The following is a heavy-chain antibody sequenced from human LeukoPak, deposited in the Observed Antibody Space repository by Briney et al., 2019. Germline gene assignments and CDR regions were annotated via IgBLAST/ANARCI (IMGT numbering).Heavy chain of an antibody. CDR3: ARDHYYDSSGYSGRKFDY. J-gene: IGHJ4*02. CDR2: IWYDGSNK. V-gene: IGHV3-33*01. D-gene: IGHD3-22*01. Sequence: GRSLRLSCAASGFTFSSYGMHWVRQAPGKGLEWVAVIWYDGSNKYYADSVKGRFTISRDNSKNTLYLQMNSLRAEDTAVYYCARDHYYDSSGYSGRKFDYWGQGTLVTVSS. CDR1: GFTFSSYG.